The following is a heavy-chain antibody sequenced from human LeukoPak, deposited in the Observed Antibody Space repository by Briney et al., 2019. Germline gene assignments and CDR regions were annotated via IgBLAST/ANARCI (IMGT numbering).Heavy chain of an antibody. V-gene: IGHV3-23*01. D-gene: IGHD4-17*01. CDR1: GFTFSSYA. CDR2: ISGSGGST. J-gene: IGHJ4*02. CDR3: AKILFGTTVTTHPSDY. Sequence: GGSLRLSCAASGFTFSSYAMSWVRQAPGKGLEWVSAISGSGGSTYYADSVKGRFTISRDNSKNTLYLQMNSLRAEDTAVYYCAKILFGTTVTTHPSDYWGQGTLVTVSS.